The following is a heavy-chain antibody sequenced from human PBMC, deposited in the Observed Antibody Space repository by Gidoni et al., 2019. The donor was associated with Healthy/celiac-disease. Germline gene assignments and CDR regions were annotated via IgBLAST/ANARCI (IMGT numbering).Heavy chain of an antibody. V-gene: IGHV3-11*01. J-gene: IGHJ3*02. Sequence: QVQLVESGGGWVKPGGSLRLSWAAAGFNFSDSYMSWIRQAPGKGLECVSYISSSGSTRYYADSVKGRFTISRDNAKNSLYLQMNSLRAEDTAVYYCARERVYGGERSDAFDIWGQGTMVTVSS. CDR2: ISSSGSTR. CDR3: ARERVYGGERSDAFDI. D-gene: IGHD3-16*01. CDR1: GFNFSDSY.